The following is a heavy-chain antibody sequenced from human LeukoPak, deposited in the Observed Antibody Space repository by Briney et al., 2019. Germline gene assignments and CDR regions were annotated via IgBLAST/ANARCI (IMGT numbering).Heavy chain of an antibody. CDR2: IYPGDSDT. CDR1: GYSFTSYW. D-gene: IGHD5-18*01. V-gene: IGHV5-51*01. J-gene: IGHJ5*02. Sequence: GESLKISCKGSGYSFTSYWIGWVRQMPGKGLEWMGIIYPGDSDTRYSPSFQGQVTISADKSISTAYLQWSSLKASDTAIYYCARRGYSYGPPRYWFDPGAREPWSPSPQ. CDR3: ARRGYSYGPPRYWFDP.